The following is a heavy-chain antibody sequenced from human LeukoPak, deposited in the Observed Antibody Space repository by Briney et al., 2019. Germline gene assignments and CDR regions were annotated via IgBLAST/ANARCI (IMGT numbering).Heavy chain of an antibody. D-gene: IGHD3-9*01. Sequence: GGSLRLSCAASGFTFSSYTMNWVRQPPGKGLEWVAVISYDGSNKYYADSVKGRFTISRDNSKNTLYLQMNSLRAEDTAVYYCARDPRLRYFDWLWGFDYWGQGTLVTVSS. CDR1: GFTFSSYT. CDR3: ARDPRLRYFDWLWGFDY. V-gene: IGHV3-30-3*01. J-gene: IGHJ4*02. CDR2: ISYDGSNK.